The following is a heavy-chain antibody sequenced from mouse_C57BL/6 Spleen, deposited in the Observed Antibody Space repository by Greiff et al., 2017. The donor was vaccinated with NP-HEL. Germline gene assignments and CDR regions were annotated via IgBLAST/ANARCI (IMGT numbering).Heavy chain of an antibody. J-gene: IGHJ2*01. CDR1: GFTFTDYY. V-gene: IGHV7-3*01. D-gene: IGHD4-1*02. CDR2: IRNKANGYTT. CDR3: ARSQLGLYYFDY. Sequence: RVESGGGLVQPGGSLSLSCAASGFTFTDYYMSWVRQPPGKALEWLGFIRNKANGYTTEYSASVKGRFTISRDNSQSILYLQMNALRAEDSATYYCARSQLGLYYFDYWGQGTTLTVSS.